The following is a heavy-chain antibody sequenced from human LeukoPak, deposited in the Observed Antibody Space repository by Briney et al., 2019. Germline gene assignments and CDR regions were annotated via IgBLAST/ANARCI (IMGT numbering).Heavy chain of an antibody. V-gene: IGHV3-23*01. CDR3: AKDPTIIVVVIPDY. J-gene: IGHJ4*02. D-gene: IGHD3-22*01. Sequence: GGSLSLSCAASGFTFSSCAMSWVRQAPGKGLEWVWAVSGSGGSTYYADSVKGRFTISRDNSKNTLYLQMNSMRAEDTAVYYCAKDPTIIVVVIPDYWGQGTLVTVSS. CDR2: VSGSGGST. CDR1: GFTFSSCA.